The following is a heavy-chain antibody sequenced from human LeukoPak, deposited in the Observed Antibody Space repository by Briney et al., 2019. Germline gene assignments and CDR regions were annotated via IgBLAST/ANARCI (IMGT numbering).Heavy chain of an antibody. CDR1: GGTFSSYA. J-gene: IGHJ4*02. D-gene: IGHD6-19*01. CDR3: ATTMGSGWSRPIDY. Sequence: SVKVSCKASGGTFSSYAISWVRQAPGQGLEWMGGIIPIFGTANYAQKFQGRVTITADESTSTAYMELSSLRAEDTALYYCATTMGSGWSRPIDYWGQGTLVTVSS. CDR2: IIPIFGTA. V-gene: IGHV1-69*13.